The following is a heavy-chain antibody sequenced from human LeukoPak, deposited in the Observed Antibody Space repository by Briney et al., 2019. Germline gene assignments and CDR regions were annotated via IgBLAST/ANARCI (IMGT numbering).Heavy chain of an antibody. D-gene: IGHD3-22*01. CDR2: IYYSGST. CDR3: ARARTFYYDSSGLQ. Sequence: SETLSLTCTVSGGSISSSSYYWGWIRQPPGKGLEWIGSIYYSGSTYYNPSLKSRVTISVDTSKNQFSLKLSSVTAADTAVYYCARARTFYYDSSGLQWGQGTLVTVSS. J-gene: IGHJ4*02. V-gene: IGHV4-39*01. CDR1: GGSISSSSYY.